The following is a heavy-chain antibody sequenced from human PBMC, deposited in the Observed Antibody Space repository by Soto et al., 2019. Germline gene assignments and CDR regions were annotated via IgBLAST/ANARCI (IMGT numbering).Heavy chain of an antibody. J-gene: IGHJ6*02. V-gene: IGHV3-23*01. Sequence: GVSMSLSWAASGDNCIGYAMSWVRQTPGKGLEWVSAISGSGGSTYYADSVKGRFTISRDNSKNTLYLQMNSLRAEDTAVYYCAKDLAQTLLWFGEFPYYYYGMDVWGQGTTVTVSS. D-gene: IGHD3-10*01. CDR3: AKDLAQTLLWFGEFPYYYYGMDV. CDR2: ISGSGGST. CDR1: GDNCIGYA.